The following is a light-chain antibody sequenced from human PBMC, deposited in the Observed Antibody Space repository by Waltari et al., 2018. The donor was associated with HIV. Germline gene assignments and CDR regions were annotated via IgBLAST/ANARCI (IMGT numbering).Light chain of an antibody. J-gene: IGLJ2*01. Sequence: FMLTQPHSMSASPGTTVTISCTRSSGTIASNSVQWYHRRPGGAPTTVVFEDTQRPSGVPERFSGSIDSSSNSASLTISGLKTEDEADYYCQSYDTTNHLIFGGGTKVTVL. CDR3: QSYDTTNHLI. CDR1: SGTIASNS. CDR2: EDT. V-gene: IGLV6-57*04.